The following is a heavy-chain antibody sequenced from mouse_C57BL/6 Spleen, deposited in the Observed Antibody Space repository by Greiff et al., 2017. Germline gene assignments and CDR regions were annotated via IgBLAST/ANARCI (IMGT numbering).Heavy chain of an antibody. D-gene: IGHD2-2*01. CDR1: GYSFTGYY. CDR2: INPSTGGT. V-gene: IGHV1-42*01. Sequence: EVKLVESGPELVKPGASVKISCKASGYSFTGYYMNWVKQSPEKSLEWIGEINPSTGGTTYNQKFKAKATLTVDKSSSTAYMQLKSLTSEDSAVYYCAPMVTTKDYAMDYWGQGTSVTVSS. J-gene: IGHJ4*01. CDR3: APMVTTKDYAMDY.